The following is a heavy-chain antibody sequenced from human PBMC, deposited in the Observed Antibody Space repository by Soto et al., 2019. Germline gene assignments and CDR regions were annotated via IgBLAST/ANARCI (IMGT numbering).Heavy chain of an antibody. CDR1: GLTFNSYA. Sequence: EVQLLESGGAFVQPGGSLRLSCAASGLTFNSYAMSWVRQAPGKGLEWVSAIGSDGTAIEYADSVKGRFTITKDKSNDMLYLQLNSLRAEDTAVYYCVRPSLTVPGTRYFDHWGQGALVTVSS. J-gene: IGHJ4*02. V-gene: IGHV3-23*05. CDR3: VRPSLTVPGTRYFDH. D-gene: IGHD6-19*01. CDR2: IGSDGTAI.